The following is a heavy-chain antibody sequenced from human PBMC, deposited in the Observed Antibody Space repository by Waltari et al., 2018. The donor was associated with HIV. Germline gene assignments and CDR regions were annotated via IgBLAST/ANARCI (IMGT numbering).Heavy chain of an antibody. D-gene: IGHD3-10*01. CDR2: ISSSVDKT. CDR3: AKDWGEGYKKDS. V-gene: IGHV3-23*01. Sequence: EVQLLESGGGLGQPGGSLRLSCAASGFTFTVSAMTWDRQAPGKVLEWVSTISSSVDKTYYADSVKRRFTISRDNSKKTVYLQMNSLRAEDTAVYYCAKDWGEGYKKDSWGQGTQVTVSS. J-gene: IGHJ4*02. CDR1: GFTFTVSA.